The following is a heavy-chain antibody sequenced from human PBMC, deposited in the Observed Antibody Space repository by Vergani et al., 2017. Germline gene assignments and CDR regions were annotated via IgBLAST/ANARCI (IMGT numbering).Heavy chain of an antibody. CDR3: ARDLRWFDP. CDR1: GGSISSYY. Sequence: QVQLPESGPGLVKPSETLSLTCTVSGGSISSYYWSWIRQPPGKGLEWIGYIYYSGSTNYNPSLKSRVTISVDTSKNQFSLKLSSVTAADTAVYYCARDLRWFDPWGQGTLVTVSS. CDR2: IYYSGST. V-gene: IGHV4-59*01. J-gene: IGHJ5*02.